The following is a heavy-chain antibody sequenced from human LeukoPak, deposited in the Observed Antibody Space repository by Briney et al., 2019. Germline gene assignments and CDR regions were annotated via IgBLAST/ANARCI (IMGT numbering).Heavy chain of an antibody. CDR2: IYYSGTT. Sequence: SETLSLTCTVSGGSILSSSYYWGWIRQPPGKGLEWIGSIYYSGTTYYNPSLKSRVTISVDTSKNQFSLKLSSMTAADTAVYYCARGGSSQQLVRFDYWGQGTLVTVSS. CDR3: ARGGSSQQLVRFDY. CDR1: GGSILSSSYY. V-gene: IGHV4-39*07. J-gene: IGHJ4*02. D-gene: IGHD6-13*01.